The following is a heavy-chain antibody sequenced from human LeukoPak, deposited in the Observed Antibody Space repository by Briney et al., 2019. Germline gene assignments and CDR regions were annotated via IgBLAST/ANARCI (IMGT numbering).Heavy chain of an antibody. J-gene: IGHJ6*02. Sequence: PGGSLRLSCAASGFTVSSNYMSWVRQAPGKGLEWISVIYSGGCTYDTDFVKGRFTISRDNSKNTLYLQMNSLRAEDTAVYYCAKECGGDCYSRYYYYYGMDVWGQGTTVTVSS. V-gene: IGHV3-53*01. CDR3: AKECGGDCYSRYYYYYGMDV. D-gene: IGHD2-21*02. CDR1: GFTVSSNY. CDR2: IYSGGCT.